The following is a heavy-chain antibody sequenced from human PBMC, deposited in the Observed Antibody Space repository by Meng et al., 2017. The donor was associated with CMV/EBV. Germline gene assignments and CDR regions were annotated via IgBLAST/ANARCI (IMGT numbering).Heavy chain of an antibody. V-gene: IGHV3-74*01. Sequence: EVDLVEAGGGVVRPGGSLGPSGAGSGFTVSSHWMHWARQAPGKGLVWVSRINSDGSRRNYADSVKGRFTIFKDNDKNTLYLEMNSLRAEDAGVYYCARGVAEFLGWEMGHWGQGTLVTVSS. CDR1: GFTVSSHW. J-gene: IGHJ4*02. D-gene: IGHD1-26*01. CDR2: INSDGSRR. CDR3: ARGVAEFLGWEMGH.